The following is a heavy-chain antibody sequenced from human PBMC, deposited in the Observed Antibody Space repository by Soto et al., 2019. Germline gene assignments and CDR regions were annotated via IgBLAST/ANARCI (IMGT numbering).Heavy chain of an antibody. Sequence: QVQLLQSGAEVKKPGASVKVSCKASGYTFSTYGFSWVRQAPAQGLEWMGWIGADNGDTNYGQNFQGRVTMTTDTSTTTSYMELRSLTSDDTAVYFCARDWKGAEGFDPWGQGTLVTVSS. CDR1: GYTFSTYG. CDR3: ARDWKGAEGFDP. D-gene: IGHD1-1*01. CDR2: IGADNGDT. J-gene: IGHJ5*02. V-gene: IGHV1-18*01.